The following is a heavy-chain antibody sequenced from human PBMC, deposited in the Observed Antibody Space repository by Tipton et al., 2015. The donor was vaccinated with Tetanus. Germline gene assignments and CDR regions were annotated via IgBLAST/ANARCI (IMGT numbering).Heavy chain of an antibody. V-gene: IGHV1-69*01. CDR1: GFPFSTYS. J-gene: IGHJ4*02. Sequence: SCAASGFPFSTYSFSWVRQAPGQGLEWLGGIMPIFESANYAQKFQGRVTITAEESTSTVHMELSGLTSEDTAVYYCTSHHSGSIPGWGQGTLVLVSS. CDR2: IMPIFESA. D-gene: IGHD6-19*01. CDR3: TSHHSGSIPG.